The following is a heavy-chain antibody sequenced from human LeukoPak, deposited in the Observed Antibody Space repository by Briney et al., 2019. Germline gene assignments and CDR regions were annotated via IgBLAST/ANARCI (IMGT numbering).Heavy chain of an antibody. J-gene: IGHJ4*02. D-gene: IGHD3-22*01. CDR1: GFSFGDYA. V-gene: IGHV3-20*04. CDR2: VHYNEDKT. CDR3: ARGQWLTEQYFDY. Sequence: GGSLRLSCAASGFSFGDYAMNWVRQAPGKGLEWVAGVHYNEDKTRYADSVKGRFTISRDNSKNSLYLQINSLRVEDTALYFCARGQWLTEQYFDYWGQGSQVTVSS.